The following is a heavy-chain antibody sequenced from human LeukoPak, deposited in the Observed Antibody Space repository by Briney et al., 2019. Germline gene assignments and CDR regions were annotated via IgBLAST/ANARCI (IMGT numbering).Heavy chain of an antibody. J-gene: IGHJ4*02. CDR3: ASSLLVRGVIKIIRY. Sequence: SETLSLTCAVYGGSFSGYYWSWIRQPPGKGLEWIGEINHSGSTNYNPSLKSRVTISVDTSKNQFSLKLSSVTAADTAVYYCASSLLVRGVIKIIRYWGQGTLVTVSS. CDR1: GGSFSGYY. CDR2: INHSGST. D-gene: IGHD3-10*01. V-gene: IGHV4-34*01.